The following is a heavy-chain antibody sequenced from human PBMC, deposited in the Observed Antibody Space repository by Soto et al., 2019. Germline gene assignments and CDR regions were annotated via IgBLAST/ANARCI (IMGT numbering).Heavy chain of an antibody. CDR2: IYTDGSRT. Sequence: EVQLVESGGGLVQPGGSLRLSCAASGFTFSSYWMHWVRQAPGKGLVWVSRIYTDGSRTNYADSVKGRFTISRDNAKNTLYLQINSLRAEDMAVYYCARGLMHLYGTDVWGQGTTVTVSS. V-gene: IGHV3-74*01. CDR3: ARGLMHLYGTDV. CDR1: GFTFSSYW. D-gene: IGHD3-16*01. J-gene: IGHJ6*02.